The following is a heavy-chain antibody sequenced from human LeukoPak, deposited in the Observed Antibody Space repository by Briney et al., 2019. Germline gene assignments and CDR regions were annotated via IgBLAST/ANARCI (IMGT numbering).Heavy chain of an antibody. Sequence: GGSLRLSCAASGFTFSSYWKHWVRQAPGKGLVWVSRINSDGSSASYADSVKGRFTISRDNAKNTLYLQMNSLRAEDTAVYYCARDYGGAYFDYWGQGTLVTVSS. D-gene: IGHD4-23*01. J-gene: IGHJ4*02. CDR2: INSDGSSA. V-gene: IGHV3-74*01. CDR3: ARDYGGAYFDY. CDR1: GFTFSSYW.